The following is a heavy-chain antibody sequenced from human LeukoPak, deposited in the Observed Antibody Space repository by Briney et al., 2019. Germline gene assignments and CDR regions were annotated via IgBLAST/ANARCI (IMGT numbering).Heavy chain of an antibody. CDR3: ARDACSGGSCYYYYYGLFV. D-gene: IGHD2-15*01. CDR1: GDSVSSNRAA. CDR2: TYYRSKWYN. V-gene: IGHV6-1*01. Sequence: SQTLSLTSAISGDSVSSNRAAWNWIRQSPSRGLEWLGRTYYRSKWYNDYAVSVKSRITINPDTSKNQFSLQLNSVTPEDTAVYYCARDACSGGSCYYYYYGLFVCGQRTTVTVSS. J-gene: IGHJ6*02.